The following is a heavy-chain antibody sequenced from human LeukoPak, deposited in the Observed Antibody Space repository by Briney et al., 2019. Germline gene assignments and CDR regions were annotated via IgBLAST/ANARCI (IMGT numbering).Heavy chain of an antibody. CDR1: GFTFSSYA. D-gene: IGHD4-23*01. CDR2: ISGSGGST. CDR3: AKDQWVGTPPYDFDY. Sequence: GGSLRLSCTTPGFTFSSYAMSWVRQAPGKGLEWVSTISGSGGSTYYADSVKGRFTISRDNSKNTLYLQMNSLRAEDTAVYYCAKDQWVGTPPYDFDYWGQGTLVTVSS. J-gene: IGHJ4*02. V-gene: IGHV3-23*01.